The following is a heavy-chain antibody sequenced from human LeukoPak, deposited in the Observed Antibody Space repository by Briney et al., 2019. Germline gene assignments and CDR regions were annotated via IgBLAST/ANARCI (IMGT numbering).Heavy chain of an antibody. J-gene: IGHJ4*02. V-gene: IGHV3-23*01. Sequence: GGSLRLSCAVSGFTFSMYAMAWVRQAPGKGLEWVSGISDNTYYADSVRGRFTISRDNSKNTLYLQMNSLRAEDTAVYYCAKDHLVATLLWGQGTLVTVSS. CDR1: GFTFSMYA. CDR2: ISDNT. CDR3: AKDHLVATLL. D-gene: IGHD5-12*01.